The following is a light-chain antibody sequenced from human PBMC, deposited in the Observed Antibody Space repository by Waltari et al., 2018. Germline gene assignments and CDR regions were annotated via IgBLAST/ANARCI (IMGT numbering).Light chain of an antibody. J-gene: IGKJ5*01. Sequence: EIVMTQSPATLSMSPGERAPLSCRASQSVGNRLAWYQQKPGQTPRLLIYGASTRATGVPDRISGSGSGTEFTLTISSLQSEDFAIYYCQQYNNWPPKITFGQGTRLEIK. CDR2: GAS. CDR1: QSVGNR. V-gene: IGKV3-15*01. CDR3: QQYNNWPPKIT.